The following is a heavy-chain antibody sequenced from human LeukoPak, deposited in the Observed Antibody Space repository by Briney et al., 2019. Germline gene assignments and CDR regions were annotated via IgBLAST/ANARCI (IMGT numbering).Heavy chain of an antibody. D-gene: IGHD4-23*01. CDR2: IYHSGST. CDR1: GGSISSSNW. Sequence: SSETLSLTCAVSGGSISSSNWWSWVRQPPGKGLEWIGEIYHSGSTNYNPSLKSRVAMSVDTSKNQFSLKLSSVTAADTAMYYCAREVADYGGYYYYHYMDVWGKGTTVTISS. CDR3: AREVADYGGYYYYHYMDV. V-gene: IGHV4-4*02. J-gene: IGHJ6*03.